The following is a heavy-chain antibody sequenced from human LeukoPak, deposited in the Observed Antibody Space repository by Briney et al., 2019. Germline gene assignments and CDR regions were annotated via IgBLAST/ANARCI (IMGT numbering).Heavy chain of an antibody. CDR2: ISYDGSNK. CDR3: AKDTASFYYDSSGLDY. Sequence: GGSLRLSCAASGFTFSSYAMHWVRQAPGKGLEWVAVISYDGSNKYYADSVKGRFTISRDNAKNSLYLQMNSLRAEDMALYYCAKDTASFYYDSSGLDYWGQGTLVTVSS. J-gene: IGHJ4*02. D-gene: IGHD3-22*01. CDR1: GFTFSSYA. V-gene: IGHV3-30-3*01.